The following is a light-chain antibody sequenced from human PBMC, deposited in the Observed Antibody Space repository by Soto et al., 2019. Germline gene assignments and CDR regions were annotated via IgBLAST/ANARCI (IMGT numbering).Light chain of an antibody. Sequence: EIVMTQSPATLSVSPGERATLSCRASQSISSDLAWYQQRPGQAPRLLIYGASIRATGIPARFSGSGSGTEFSPTISSLQSDDFGVYYCQQYNDWLPCTFGQGTKVEIK. CDR1: QSISSD. CDR3: QQYNDWLPCT. V-gene: IGKV3D-15*01. J-gene: IGKJ2*02. CDR2: GAS.